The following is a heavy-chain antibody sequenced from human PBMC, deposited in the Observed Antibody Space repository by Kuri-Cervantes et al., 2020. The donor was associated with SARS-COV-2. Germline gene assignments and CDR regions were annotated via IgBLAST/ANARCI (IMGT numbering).Heavy chain of an antibody. Sequence: GESLKISCEVSGFLFSASAIHWVRQAPGKGLEWVAVISYDGSNKYYADSVKGRFTISRDNSKNTLYLQMNSLRAEDTAVYYCAREGDLTGLFDYWGQGTLVTVSS. CDR3: AREGDLTGLFDY. D-gene: IGHD3-16*01. J-gene: IGHJ4*02. V-gene: IGHV3-30-3*01. CDR2: ISYDGSNK. CDR1: GFLFSASA.